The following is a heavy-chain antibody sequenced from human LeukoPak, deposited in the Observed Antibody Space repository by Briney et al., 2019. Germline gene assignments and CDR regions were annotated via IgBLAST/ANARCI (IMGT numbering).Heavy chain of an antibody. V-gene: IGHV3-66*01. D-gene: IGHD3-22*01. CDR1: GFTVSSNY. J-gene: IGHJ4*02. CDR3: ARKTDSGGQGDY. CDR2: IYSGGNT. Sequence: GGSLRLSCAASGFTVSSNYMSWVRQAPGKGLECVSVIYSGGNTYYADSVKGRFTISRDNPKNTLYLQMNSLRAEDTAVYYCARKTDSGGQGDYWGPGTLVTVSS.